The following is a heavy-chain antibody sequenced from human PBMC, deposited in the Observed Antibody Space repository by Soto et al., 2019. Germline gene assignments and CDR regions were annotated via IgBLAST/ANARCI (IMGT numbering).Heavy chain of an antibody. V-gene: IGHV3-21*01. CDR2: ISGSSVYI. Sequence: GGSLRLSCAASGFPFTNYWMNWVRQAPGKGLKWVSHISGSSVYIHYADSVKGRFTISRDNAKNSVYLQMDSLRVEDTAVYYCAREGALKPFSSWGQGALVTVSS. J-gene: IGHJ5*02. CDR1: GFPFTNYW. CDR3: AREGALKPFSS.